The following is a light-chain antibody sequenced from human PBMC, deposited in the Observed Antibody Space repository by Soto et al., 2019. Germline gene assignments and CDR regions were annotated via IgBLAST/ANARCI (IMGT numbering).Light chain of an antibody. Sequence: EIVLTQSPATLSLSPGARAPLFCRASQSVSSYFAWYQQKPGQAPNLLIYGASIRAAGIPARFSASGTGTDFTLTISDVQPEDFAVYYCHQRQSWPRTFGQGTKVDIK. CDR3: HQRQSWPRT. J-gene: IGKJ1*01. CDR2: GAS. V-gene: IGKV3-11*01. CDR1: QSVSSY.